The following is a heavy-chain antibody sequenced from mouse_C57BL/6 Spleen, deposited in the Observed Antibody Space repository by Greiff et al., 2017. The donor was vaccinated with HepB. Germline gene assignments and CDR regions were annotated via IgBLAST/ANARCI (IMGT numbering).Heavy chain of an antibody. Sequence: QVQLKQSGAELVRPGASVTLSCKASGYTFTDYEMHWVKQTPVHGLEWIGAIDPETGGTAYNQKFKGKAILTADKSSSTAYMELRSLTSEDSAVYYCTRGITTIFDYWGQGTTLTVSS. J-gene: IGHJ2*01. CDR2: IDPETGGT. CDR3: TRGITTIFDY. CDR1: GYTFTDYE. V-gene: IGHV1-15*01. D-gene: IGHD2-4*01.